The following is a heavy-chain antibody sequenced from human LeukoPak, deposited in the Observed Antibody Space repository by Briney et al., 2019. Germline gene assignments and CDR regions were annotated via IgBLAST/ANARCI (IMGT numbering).Heavy chain of an antibody. CDR1: GGSISSYY. Sequence: SETLSLTCTVSGGSISSYYWSWIRQPPGKGLEWIGYIYHSGSTNYNPSLESRVTLSVDTSKNQFSLKLSSVNAADTAVYYCARDPAPGYFDFWGQGSLVTVSP. CDR2: IYHSGST. CDR3: ARDPAPGYFDF. V-gene: IGHV4-59*01. J-gene: IGHJ4*02.